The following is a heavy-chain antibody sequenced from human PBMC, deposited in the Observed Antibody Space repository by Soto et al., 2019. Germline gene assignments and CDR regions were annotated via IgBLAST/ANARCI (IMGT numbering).Heavy chain of an antibody. CDR2: ISAYNGNT. D-gene: IGHD3-22*01. CDR3: ARAGQYYDSSGYAN. Sequence: QVKLVQSGTEVKQPGASMKVSCKASGYSFATSGISWVRQAPGQELEWMGWISAYNGNTNYDQKLQDRVTMTTDTSTSTAYLELRNLRSDDTAVYYCARAGQYYDSSGYANWGQGTLVTVSS. J-gene: IGHJ4*02. V-gene: IGHV1-18*01. CDR1: GYSFATSG.